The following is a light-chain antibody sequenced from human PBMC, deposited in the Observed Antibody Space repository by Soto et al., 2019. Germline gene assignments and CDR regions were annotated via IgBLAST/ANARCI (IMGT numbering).Light chain of an antibody. CDR2: AAS. J-gene: IGKJ1*01. V-gene: IGKV3-20*01. CDR1: QSVSSSN. CDR3: QKYLTSPKK. Sequence: THSPCTLSLSPGERATLSCRASQSVSSSNLAWYQQKPAQAPRLLIYAASRRAPGIPERFSGSGSGTDFTLTISRLEPEDFAVYYCQKYLTSPKKFGQGTKVDIK.